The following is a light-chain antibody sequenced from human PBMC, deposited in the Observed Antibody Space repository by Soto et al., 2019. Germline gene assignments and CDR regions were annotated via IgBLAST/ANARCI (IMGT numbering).Light chain of an antibody. CDR1: QSVNSN. CDR3: QQYSTWPRT. V-gene: IGKV3D-15*01. Sequence: EIVMTQSPATLSVSPGERATLSCRASQSVNSNLAWYQQRPGQAPSLLIYGAFNRTTNISARVSGSGSGTDFTLTLTSLQSEDFAIYYCQQYSTWPRTFGQGTKVEIK. J-gene: IGKJ1*01. CDR2: GAF.